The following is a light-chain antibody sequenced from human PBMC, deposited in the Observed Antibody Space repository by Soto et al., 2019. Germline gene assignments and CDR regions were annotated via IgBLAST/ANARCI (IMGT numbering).Light chain of an antibody. Sequence: EIVLTQYPGTLSLSPGERATLSCRASQSVSSSYLAWYQRKPGQAPRLLIYGASSRATGIPDRFSGGGSGTDFTLTISRLEPEDFAVYYCQQYHNSPPTFCQVTRLEI. J-gene: IGKJ5*01. CDR2: GAS. CDR1: QSVSSSY. CDR3: QQYHNSPPT. V-gene: IGKV3-20*01.